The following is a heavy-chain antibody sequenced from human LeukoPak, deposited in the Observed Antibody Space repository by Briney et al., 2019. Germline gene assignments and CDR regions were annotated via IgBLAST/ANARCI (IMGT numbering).Heavy chain of an antibody. D-gene: IGHD3-10*01. J-gene: IGHJ4*02. CDR2: INDSGDIT. CDR1: GFTFNIYA. Sequence: GRSLRLSCAASGFTFNIYAMSWVRQAPGKGLEWVSSINDSGDITYYADSVKGRFTIARDDSKNTVYLEMKSLTAEDTALYYCARGGWPFDFWGQGTLVTVSS. CDR3: ARGGWPFDF. V-gene: IGHV3-23*01.